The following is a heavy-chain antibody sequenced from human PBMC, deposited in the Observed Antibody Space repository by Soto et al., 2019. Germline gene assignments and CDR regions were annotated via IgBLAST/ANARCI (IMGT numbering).Heavy chain of an antibody. Sequence: GGSLRLSCAASGFTFSSYGMHWVRQAPGKGLEWVAVISYDGSNKYYADSVKGRFTISRDNSKNTLYLQMNSLRAEDTAVYYCASTRAVAGNFPLDYWGQGTLVTVSS. CDR3: ASTRAVAGNFPLDY. V-gene: IGHV3-30*03. J-gene: IGHJ4*02. D-gene: IGHD6-19*01. CDR1: GFTFSSYG. CDR2: ISYDGSNK.